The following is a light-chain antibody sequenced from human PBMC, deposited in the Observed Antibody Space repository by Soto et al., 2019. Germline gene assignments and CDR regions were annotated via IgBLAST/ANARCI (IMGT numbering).Light chain of an antibody. CDR2: GAS. CDR1: QSVSSSY. J-gene: IGKJ1*01. V-gene: IGKV3-20*01. Sequence: EIVLTQSPGTLSLSPGERATLSCRASQSVSSSYLAWYQQKPGQAPRLLIYGASSRATGIPDRFSGSGSGTDFTLTISRLEPEDFAVYYCQQYGSSPWTFGRGTEVESK. CDR3: QQYGSSPWT.